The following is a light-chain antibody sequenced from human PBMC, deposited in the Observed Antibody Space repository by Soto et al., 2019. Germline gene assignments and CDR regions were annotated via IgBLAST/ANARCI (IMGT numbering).Light chain of an antibody. V-gene: IGKV1-39*01. CDR2: SAS. CDR3: KQFKNWQWT. J-gene: IGKJ1*01. CDR1: QRINIY. Sequence: DLQRTQSQSSLSTPVGYRFTITFRSSQRINIYLNWYRQKPGKATEIMIYSASNLQSGVPSRFSGSGSGKDFTLTIRSLQSEDFEVYYCKQFKNWQWTFGHGTKVDLK.